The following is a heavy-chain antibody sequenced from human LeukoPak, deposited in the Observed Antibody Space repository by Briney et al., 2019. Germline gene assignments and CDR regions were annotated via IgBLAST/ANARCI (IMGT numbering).Heavy chain of an antibody. D-gene: IGHD3-22*01. J-gene: IGHJ4*02. V-gene: IGHV1-69*06. CDR3: ARDLGYDSPGDYFDY. CDR1: GGTFSSYA. CDR2: ISPIFGAT. Sequence: SVKVSCKASGGTFSSYAISWVRQAPGQGLEWMGGISPIFGATNYAQKFQGRVTIIADKFTDTAYMELNTLKSEDTAVYYCARDLGYDSPGDYFDYWGQGTLVTVSS.